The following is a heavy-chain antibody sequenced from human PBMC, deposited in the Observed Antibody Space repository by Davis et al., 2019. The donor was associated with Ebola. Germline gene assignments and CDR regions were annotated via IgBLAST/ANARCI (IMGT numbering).Heavy chain of an antibody. Sequence: MPSETLSLTCTVSGGSISSYYWTWIRQPPGKGLEWIGYISYSGSTNYNPSLKSRVTMSVDTSKNQFSLKLSSVTAADTAVYYCARGNYGDYIVLYYYNMDVWGQGTTVTVSS. CDR1: GGSISSYY. CDR2: ISYSGST. J-gene: IGHJ6*02. CDR3: ARGNYGDYIVLYYYNMDV. V-gene: IGHV4-59*01. D-gene: IGHD4-17*01.